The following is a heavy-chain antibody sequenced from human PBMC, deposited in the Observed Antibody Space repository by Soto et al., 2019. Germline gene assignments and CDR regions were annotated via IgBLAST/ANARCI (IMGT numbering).Heavy chain of an antibody. J-gene: IGHJ6*02. CDR2: IKQDGSEK. V-gene: IGHV3-7*03. CDR3: ARDRYCSSTSCYLYYYYGMDV. Sequence: GESLRLSCAASGFTFSSYWMSWVRQAPGKGLEWVANIKQDGSEKYYVDSVKGRFTISRDNAKNSLYLQMNSLRAEDTAVYYCARDRYCSSTSCYLYYYYGMDVWGQGTTVTVSS. D-gene: IGHD2-2*01. CDR1: GFTFSSYW.